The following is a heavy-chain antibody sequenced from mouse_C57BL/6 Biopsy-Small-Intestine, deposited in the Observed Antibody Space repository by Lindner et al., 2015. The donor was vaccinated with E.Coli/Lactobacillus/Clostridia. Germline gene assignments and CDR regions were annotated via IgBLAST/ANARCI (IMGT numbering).Heavy chain of an antibody. CDR1: GGSFSSYA. Sequence: SVKVSCKASGGSFSSYAISWVRQARGQGLEWMGGIVPLTGRANYGQKFQGRVTITADESTSTAYLELINLTSEDTAVYYCAREQGASETWGQGTEVTVSS. CDR3: AREQGASET. J-gene: IGHJ4*01. CDR2: IVPLTGRA. D-gene: IGHD3-1*01. V-gene: IGHV1-55*01.